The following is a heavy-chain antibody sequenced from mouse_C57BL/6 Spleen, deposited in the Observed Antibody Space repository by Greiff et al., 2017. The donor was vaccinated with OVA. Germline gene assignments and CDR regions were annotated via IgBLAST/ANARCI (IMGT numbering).Heavy chain of an antibody. V-gene: IGHV2-5*01. CDR2: IWSGGST. J-gene: IGHJ4*01. Sequence: QVQLKESGPGLVQPSQSLSITCTASGFSLTSYGVHWVRQSPGKGLEWLGVIWSGGSTDYNAAFMSGLSITKDNSKSQGFFKMNSLEADDTAIEYCAKGGSGTGAMDYWGQGTSVTVSS. CDR1: GFSLTSYG. D-gene: IGHD4-1*01. CDR3: AKGGSGTGAMDY.